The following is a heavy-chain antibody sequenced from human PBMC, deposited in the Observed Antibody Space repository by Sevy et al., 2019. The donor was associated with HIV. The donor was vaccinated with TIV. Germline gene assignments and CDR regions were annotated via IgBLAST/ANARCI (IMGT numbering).Heavy chain of an antibody. Sequence: SETLSLTCTVSGGSISSYYWSWIRQPPGKGLEWIGYIYYSGSTNYNPSLKSRVTISVDTSKNQFSLMLSSVTAADTAVYYCARVIYYGSGSSYYYYYYMDVWGKGTTVTVSS. CDR2: IYYSGST. CDR3: ARVIYYGSGSSYYYYYYMDV. D-gene: IGHD3-10*01. J-gene: IGHJ6*03. CDR1: GGSISSYY. V-gene: IGHV4-59*01.